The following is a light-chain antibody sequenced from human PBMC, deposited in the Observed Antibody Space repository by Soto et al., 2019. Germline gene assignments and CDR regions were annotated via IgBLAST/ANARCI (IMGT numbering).Light chain of an antibody. CDR3: LLSYSGARV. Sequence: QAVVTQEPSLTVSPGGTVTLTCGSSTGTVTSGHYPYWFHQKPGQAPRTLVYNTSDKHSWTPARFSGSLLGGKAALTLSGAQAGDEADFYCLLSYSGARVFGGGTQLTVL. V-gene: IGLV7-46*01. CDR1: TGTVTSGHY. CDR2: NTS. J-gene: IGLJ3*02.